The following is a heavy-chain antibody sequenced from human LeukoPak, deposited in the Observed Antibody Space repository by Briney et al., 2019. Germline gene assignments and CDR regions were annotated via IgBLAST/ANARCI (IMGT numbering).Heavy chain of an antibody. CDR3: ATAGVDMGSFDL. Sequence: GGSLRLSCAASGFTFSSYGMHWVRQAPGKGLEWVAVIWYDGSNKYYADSVKGRFTISRDNSKNTLYLQMNSLRAEDTAVYYCATAGVDMGSFDLWGRGTMVTVSS. J-gene: IGHJ2*01. CDR2: IWYDGSNK. V-gene: IGHV3-33*01. CDR1: GFTFSSYG. D-gene: IGHD3-3*01.